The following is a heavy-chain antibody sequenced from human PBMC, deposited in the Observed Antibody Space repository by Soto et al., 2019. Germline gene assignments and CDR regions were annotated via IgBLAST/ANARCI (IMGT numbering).Heavy chain of an antibody. CDR2: IYPGDSDT. D-gene: IGHD3-22*01. V-gene: IGHV5-51*01. CDR3: ARHSPYYYDSSPYFDY. J-gene: IGHJ4*02. Sequence: GESLKISCKGSGYSSTSYWIGWVRQMPGKGLEWMGIIYPGDSDTRYSPSFQGQVTISADKSISTAYLQWSSLKASDTAMYCCARHSPYYYDSSPYFDYWGQGTLVTVSS. CDR1: GYSSTSYW.